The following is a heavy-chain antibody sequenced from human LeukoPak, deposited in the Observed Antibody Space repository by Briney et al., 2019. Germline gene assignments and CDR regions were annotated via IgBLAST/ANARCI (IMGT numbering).Heavy chain of an antibody. J-gene: IGHJ3*02. V-gene: IGHV1-69*02. CDR2: IIPILGIA. CDR1: AGTFSSYT. Sequence: ASVKVSCKASAGTFSSYTISWVRQAPGQGLEWMGRIIPILGIANYAQKFQGRVTITADKSTSTAYMELSSLRSEDTAVYYCARGYCSSTSCYRDAFDIWGQGTMVTVSS. CDR3: ARGYCSSTSCYRDAFDI. D-gene: IGHD2-2*01.